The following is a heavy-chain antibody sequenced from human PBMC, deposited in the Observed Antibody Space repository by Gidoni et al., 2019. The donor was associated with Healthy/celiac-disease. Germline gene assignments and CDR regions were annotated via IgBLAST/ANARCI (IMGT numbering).Heavy chain of an antibody. CDR2: ISSTSSYI. D-gene: IGHD6-13*01. J-gene: IGHJ4*02. V-gene: IGHV3-21*01. CDR3: ARDQAGIIAAGPPPTDY. Sequence: EVHLVESGGGLVKPGGSLRLSCAASGFTFSSHSMNWVRQAPGKGLEWVSSISSTSSYIYYADSVKGRFTISRDNAQNSLFLQMNSLRAEDTAVYYCARDQAGIIAAGPPPTDYWGQGTLVTVSS. CDR1: GFTFSSHS.